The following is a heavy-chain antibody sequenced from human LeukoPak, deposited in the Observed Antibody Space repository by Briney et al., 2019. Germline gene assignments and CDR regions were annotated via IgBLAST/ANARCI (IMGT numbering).Heavy chain of an antibody. D-gene: IGHD3-22*01. CDR2: ISSSSSYI. CDR1: GFTFGSYS. CDR3: ATGDSSGYMGHGY. V-gene: IGHV3-21*01. Sequence: GGSLRPSCAASGFTFGSYSMNWVRQAPGKGLEWVSSISSSSSYIYYADSVKGRFTISRDNAKNSLYLQMNSLRAEDTAVYYCATGDSSGYMGHGYWGQGTLVTVSS. J-gene: IGHJ4*02.